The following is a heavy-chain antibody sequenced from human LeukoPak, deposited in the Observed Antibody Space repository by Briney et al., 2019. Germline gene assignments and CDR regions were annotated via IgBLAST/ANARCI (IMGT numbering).Heavy chain of an antibody. CDR1: GGSISSTNW. CDR3: AREGGFYRPLDY. CDR2: VHLSGRT. V-gene: IGHV4-4*02. J-gene: IGHJ4*02. Sequence: SETLSLTCGVSGGSISSTNWWTWVRQPPGGGLEWIGEVHLSGRTHYNPSPESRVTMSVDMSENHISLKLTSVTAADTAVYYCAREGGFYRPLDYSGQGTLVIVSS. D-gene: IGHD2/OR15-2a*01.